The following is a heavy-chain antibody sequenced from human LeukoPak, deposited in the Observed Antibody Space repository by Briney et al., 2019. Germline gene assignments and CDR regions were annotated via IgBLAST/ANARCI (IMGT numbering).Heavy chain of an antibody. CDR1: GFTFSNYA. V-gene: IGHV3-23*01. CDR3: AKEGWLQSWDY. Sequence: GGSLRLSCAASGFTFSNYAMSWVRQAPGKGLEWVSGISGSGVTTYYADSVKGRFTISRDNSKNTLYLQMNSLRAEDTAVYYCAKEGWLQSWDYWGQGTLVTVSS. D-gene: IGHD5-24*01. J-gene: IGHJ4*02. CDR2: ISGSGVTT.